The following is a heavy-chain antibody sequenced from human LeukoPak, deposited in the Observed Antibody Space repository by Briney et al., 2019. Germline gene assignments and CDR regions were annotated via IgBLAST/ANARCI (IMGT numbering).Heavy chain of an antibody. CDR3: ARLKEDGGAAGGDYIDA. J-gene: IGHJ5*02. CDR2: IYYRGST. CDR1: GGSISTSSYY. Sequence: PSETLSLTCAVSGGSISTSSYYWGWIRQSPGKGLECFGTIYYRGSTYYTPPLKGRVSISVDTSKNQFSLRLSSVTAADTAVYYCARLKEDGGAAGGDYIDAWGQGTLVTVSS. D-gene: IGHD4-17*01. V-gene: IGHV4-39*01.